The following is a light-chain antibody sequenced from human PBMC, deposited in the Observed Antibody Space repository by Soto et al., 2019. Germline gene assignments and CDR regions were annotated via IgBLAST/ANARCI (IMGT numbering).Light chain of an antibody. Sequence: DIVLTQSPDSLAVSLGERATINCKSSQSVLYSPNNKNYLAWYQQKPGQPPKLLIYWASTRQSGVPDRFSGSGSGTDFTLTISSLQAEDVAVYYCQQYYSAPQTFGQGTKLEIK. CDR2: WAS. CDR3: QQYYSAPQT. CDR1: QSVLYSPNNKNY. V-gene: IGKV4-1*01. J-gene: IGKJ2*01.